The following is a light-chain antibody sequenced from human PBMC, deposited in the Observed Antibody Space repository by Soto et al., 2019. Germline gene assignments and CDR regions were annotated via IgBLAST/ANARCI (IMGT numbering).Light chain of an antibody. J-gene: IGLJ3*02. V-gene: IGLV1-47*01. Sequence: QSVLTQPPSASGTPGQRVTISCSGSISNLGSNFVFWYQQLPGAAPKLLISSNDQRPSGVPDRFSGSKSGTSASLAISGLRSEDEADYHCAAWDDSLSGVVFGGGTQLTVL. CDR3: AAWDDSLSGVV. CDR1: ISNLGSNF. CDR2: SND.